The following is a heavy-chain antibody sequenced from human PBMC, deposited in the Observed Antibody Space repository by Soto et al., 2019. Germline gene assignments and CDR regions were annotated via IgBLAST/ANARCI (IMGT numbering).Heavy chain of an antibody. CDR3: ARDASYYSLWSGYYPSRNGMDV. D-gene: IGHD3-3*01. J-gene: IGHJ6*02. CDR2: IWYDGSKK. Sequence: GGSLRLFWAASGFTFSSFGMHWVRQAPGKGLEWVSLIWYDGSKKSYGDSVKDRFTISRDNSRITVYLQMNRLSAHDTAVYYCARDASYYSLWSGYYPSRNGMDVWGQGTTVTVSS. V-gene: IGHV3-33*01. CDR1: GFTFSSFG.